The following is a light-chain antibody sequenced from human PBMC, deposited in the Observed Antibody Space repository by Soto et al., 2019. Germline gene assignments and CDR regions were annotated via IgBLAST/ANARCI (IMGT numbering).Light chain of an antibody. CDR2: DVS. J-gene: IGLJ1*01. Sequence: QSALTQPASVSGSPGQSITISCTGTSSDVGGYNYVSWYQQHPGKAPKLMIYDVSNRPSGVSNRFSGSKSGNTASLTISGLQAEDEADYYCSSYTSNSTSYVFGTGTKLTV. V-gene: IGLV2-14*01. CDR1: SSDVGGYNY. CDR3: SSYTSNSTSYV.